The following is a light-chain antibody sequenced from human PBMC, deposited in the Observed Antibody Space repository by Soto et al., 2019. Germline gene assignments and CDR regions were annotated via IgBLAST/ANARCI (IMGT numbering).Light chain of an antibody. Sequence: DTQMTQSPSSLSASVGDRVAITCQASRDITDYLNWYQQKPGKAPKLLIYDASKLETGVPSRFSGSGSGTDFTLTITSLQPEDIATYYCQQFDNVPHTFGGGTKVEIK. CDR1: RDITDY. CDR3: QQFDNVPHT. CDR2: DAS. V-gene: IGKV1-33*01. J-gene: IGKJ4*01.